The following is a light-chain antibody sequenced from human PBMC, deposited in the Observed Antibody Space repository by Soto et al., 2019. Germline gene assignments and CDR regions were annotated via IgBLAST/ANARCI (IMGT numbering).Light chain of an antibody. CDR1: SSDVGGYNY. CDR3: SSYAGSNNPYV. CDR2: EVS. V-gene: IGLV2-8*01. J-gene: IGLJ1*01. Sequence: QSELAQAPSSSGSPGQSVTISCTGTSSDVGGYNYVSWYQQHPGKAPKLMIYEVSKRPSGVPDRFSGSKSGNTASLTVSGLQAEDEADYYCSSYAGSNNPYVFGTGTKVTVL.